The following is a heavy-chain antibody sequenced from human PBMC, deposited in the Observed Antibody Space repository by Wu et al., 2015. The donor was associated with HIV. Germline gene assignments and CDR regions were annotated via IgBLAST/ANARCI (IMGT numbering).Heavy chain of an antibody. CDR3: ARGVLLNGWGVTTDDFDP. CDR2: IIPLFETT. CDR1: GVTLSSFA. Sequence: QVQLVQSGAEVKKPGSSVKVSCKASGVTLSSFAFTWVRQAPGQGLEWMGGIIPLFETTHYAQKFRDRVNNYHGRIQRVRPTWSFAQPETSERTRPLYYCARGVLLNGWGVTTDDFDPWGQGTLVNRLL. D-gene: IGHD1-26*01. J-gene: IGHJ5*02. V-gene: IGHV1-69*05.